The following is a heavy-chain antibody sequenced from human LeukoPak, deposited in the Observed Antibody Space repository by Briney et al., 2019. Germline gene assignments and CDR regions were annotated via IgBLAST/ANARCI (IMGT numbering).Heavy chain of an antibody. Sequence: SETLSLTCAVYGGSFSGYYWSWIRQPPGKGLGWIGEINHSGSTNYNPSLKSRVTISVDTSKNQFSLKLSSVTAADTAVYYCARGDYYGSGSYSGYFDYWGQGTLVTVSS. J-gene: IGHJ4*02. V-gene: IGHV4-34*01. CDR2: INHSGST. CDR1: GGSFSGYY. CDR3: ARGDYYGSGSYSGYFDY. D-gene: IGHD3-10*01.